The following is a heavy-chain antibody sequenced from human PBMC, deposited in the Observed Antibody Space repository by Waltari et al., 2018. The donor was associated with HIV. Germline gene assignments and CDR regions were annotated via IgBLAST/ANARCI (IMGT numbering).Heavy chain of an antibody. CDR2: INTDTGSP. Sequence: QVQLVQSGYGLKRPGALVKLSCKASGYTFTKNSINWVRQAPGPGLEWMGWINTDTGSPTYAQGFTGQFVFSLDTSVSTAYLQITSLKAEDTAVYYCARDGGRSRAFDYWGQGTLVTVSS. D-gene: IGHD1-26*01. J-gene: IGHJ4*02. CDR3: ARDGGRSRAFDY. CDR1: GYTFTKNS. V-gene: IGHV7-4-1*02.